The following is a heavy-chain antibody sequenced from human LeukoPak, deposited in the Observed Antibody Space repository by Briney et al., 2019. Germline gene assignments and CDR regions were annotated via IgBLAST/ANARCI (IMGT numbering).Heavy chain of an antibody. CDR2: IYYSGST. V-gene: IGHV4-59*01. J-gene: IGHJ4*02. CDR3: ARGDWDYDFWSGYYHQRTYYFDY. Sequence: SETLSLTCTVSGGSISSYYWSWIRQPPGKGLEWIGYIYYSGSTNYNPSLKSRVTISVDTSKNQFSLKLSSVTAADTAVYYCARGDWDYDFWSGYYHQRTYYFDYWGQGTLVTVSS. D-gene: IGHD3-3*01. CDR1: GGSISSYY.